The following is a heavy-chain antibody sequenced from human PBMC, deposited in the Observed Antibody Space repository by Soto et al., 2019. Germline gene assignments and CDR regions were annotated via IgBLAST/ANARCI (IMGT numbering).Heavy chain of an antibody. J-gene: IGHJ5*02. V-gene: IGHV3-23*01. CDR1: GFTFSSYA. Sequence: GGSLRLSCAASGFTFSSYAMSWVRQAPGKGLEWVSAISGSGGSTYYVDSVKGRFTISRDNSKNTLYLQMNSLRAEDTAVYYCAKGEGYCSGGSCFLNWFDPWGQGTLVTVSS. D-gene: IGHD2-15*01. CDR3: AKGEGYCSGGSCFLNWFDP. CDR2: ISGSGGST.